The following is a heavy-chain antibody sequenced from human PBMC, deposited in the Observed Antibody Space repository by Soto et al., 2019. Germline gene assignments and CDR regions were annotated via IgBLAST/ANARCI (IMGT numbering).Heavy chain of an antibody. V-gene: IGHV1-69*06. CDR3: ARADCSSTSCYLVAAVPDY. CDR2: IIPIFGTA. J-gene: IGHJ4*02. CDR1: GGTFSSYA. Sequence: QVQLVQSGAEVKKPGSSVKVSCKASGGTFSSYAISWVRQAPGQGLEWMGGIIPIFGTANYAQKFQGRVTITADKSTSTAYMELSSLRAEDTAVYYCARADCSSTSCYLVAAVPDYWGQGTLVTVSS. D-gene: IGHD2-2*01.